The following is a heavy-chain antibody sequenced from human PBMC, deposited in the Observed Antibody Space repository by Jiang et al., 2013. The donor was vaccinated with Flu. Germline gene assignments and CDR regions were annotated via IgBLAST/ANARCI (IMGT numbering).Heavy chain of an antibody. D-gene: IGHD6-13*01. J-gene: IGHJ6*02. CDR2: IYYSGST. Sequence: LLKPSETLSLTCTVSGGSISSYYWSWIRQPPGKGLEWIGYIYYSGSTNYNPSLKSRVTISVDTSKNQFSLKLSSVTAADTAVYYCARGAIAAAGTALGYYGMDVWGQGTTVTVSS. CDR3: ARGAIAAAGTALGYYGMDV. V-gene: IGHV4-59*01. CDR1: GGSISSYY.